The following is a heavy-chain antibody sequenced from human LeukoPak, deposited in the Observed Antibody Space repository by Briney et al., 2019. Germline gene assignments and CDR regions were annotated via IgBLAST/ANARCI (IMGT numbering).Heavy chain of an antibody. D-gene: IGHD3-10*01. J-gene: IGHJ3*02. CDR1: GFTFTTYA. CDR2: ISDSAGIT. CDR3: AKDTTLIRGRKRGGAFDI. Sequence: GGFLRLSCAASGFTFTTYAMNWVRQAPGRGLEWVSAISDSAGITFYADSVKGRFTISRDNSKNTLYLQMNSLRAEDTAIYYCAKDTTLIRGRKRGGAFDIWGQGTMVTVSS. V-gene: IGHV3-23*01.